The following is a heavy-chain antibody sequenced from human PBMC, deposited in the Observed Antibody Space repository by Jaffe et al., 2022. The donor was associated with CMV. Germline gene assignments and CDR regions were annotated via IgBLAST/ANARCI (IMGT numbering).Heavy chain of an antibody. J-gene: IGHJ6*03. CDR2: INAGNGNT. CDR3: ARDLENGDYVNYYYMDV. Sequence: QVQLVQSGAEVKKPGASVKVSCKASGYTFTSYAMHWVRQAPGQRLEWMGWINAGNGNTKYSQKFQGRVTITRDTSASTAYMELSSLRSEDTAVYYCARDLENGDYVNYYYMDVWGKGTTVTVSS. CDR1: GYTFTSYA. V-gene: IGHV1-3*01. D-gene: IGHD4-17*01.